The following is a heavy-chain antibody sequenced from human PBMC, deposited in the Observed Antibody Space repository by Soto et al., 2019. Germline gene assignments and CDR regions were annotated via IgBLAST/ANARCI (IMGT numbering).Heavy chain of an antibody. Sequence: SETLSLTCTVSGGSISSYYWSWIRQPPGKGLEWIGYIYYSGSTNYNPSLKSRVTISVDTSKNQFSLKLSSVTAADTAVYYCARDHYFDYWGPGTLVTVSS. J-gene: IGHJ4*02. CDR3: ARDHYFDY. V-gene: IGHV4-59*12. CDR1: GGSISSYY. CDR2: IYYSGST.